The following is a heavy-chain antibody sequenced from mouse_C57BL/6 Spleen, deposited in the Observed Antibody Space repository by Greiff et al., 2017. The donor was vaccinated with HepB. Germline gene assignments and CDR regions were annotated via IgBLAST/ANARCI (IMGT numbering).Heavy chain of an antibody. CDR2: FHPYNDDT. CDR3: ARTYDYDWGYFDV. D-gene: IGHD2-4*01. V-gene: IGHV1-47*01. Sequence: VQLQQSGAELVKPGASVKMSCKASGYTFTTYPIEWMKQNHGKSLEWIGNFHPYNDDTKYNEKFKGKATLTVEKSSSTVYLELSRLTSDYSAVYYCARTYDYDWGYFDVWGTGTTVTVSS. CDR1: GYTFTTYP. J-gene: IGHJ1*03.